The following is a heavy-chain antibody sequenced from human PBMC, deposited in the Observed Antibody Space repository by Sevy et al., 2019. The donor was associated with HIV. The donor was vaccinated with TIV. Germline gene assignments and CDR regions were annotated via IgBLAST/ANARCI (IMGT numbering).Heavy chain of an antibody. CDR2: ISSSRYTI. CDR3: ARGPRWYYFDY. D-gene: IGHD2-15*01. CDR1: AFTFSSYS. V-gene: IGHV3-48*01. Sequence: GGSLRLSWAAAAFTFSSYSMNWVRQAPGKGLEWVSYISSSRYTIYYADSVTGRFTISRDNVKNSLYLQMNSLRAEDTAVYYCARGPRWYYFDYWGQGTLVTVSS. J-gene: IGHJ4*02.